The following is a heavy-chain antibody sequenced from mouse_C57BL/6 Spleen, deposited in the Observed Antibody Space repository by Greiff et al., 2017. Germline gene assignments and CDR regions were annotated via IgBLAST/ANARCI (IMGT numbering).Heavy chain of an antibody. J-gene: IGHJ4*01. CDR2: IDPNYGTT. Sequence: VQLQQSGPELVKPGASVKISCKASGYSFTDYNMNWVKQSNGKSLEWIGVIDPNYGTTSYNQKFKGKATLTVDQSSSTAYMQLNSLTSEDSAVYYCARSEGSSYDYYAMDYWGQGTSVTVSS. D-gene: IGHD1-1*01. V-gene: IGHV1-39*01. CDR1: GYSFTDYN. CDR3: ARSEGSSYDYYAMDY.